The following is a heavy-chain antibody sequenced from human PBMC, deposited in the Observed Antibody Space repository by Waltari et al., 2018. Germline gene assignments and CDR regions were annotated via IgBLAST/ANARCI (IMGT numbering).Heavy chain of an antibody. J-gene: IGHJ3*01. D-gene: IGHD1-1*01. CDR1: GGSITSNRHY. CDR2: MSYNGAT. CDR3: ATYLGASLGTAAFDV. Sequence: QLQLQESGPGLVKPSETLSLTCSVSGGSITSNRHYWGWIRQPPVQGLEWIETMSYNGATYSSPSLKSRVTISRDTSKNQRSLKLFSVTAADTAVYYCATYLGASLGTAAFDVWGQGTMVTVSS. V-gene: IGHV4-39*01.